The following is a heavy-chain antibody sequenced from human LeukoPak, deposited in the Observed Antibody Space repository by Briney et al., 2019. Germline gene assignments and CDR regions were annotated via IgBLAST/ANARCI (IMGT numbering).Heavy chain of an antibody. V-gene: IGHV1-69*05. Sequence: SVKVSCKASGGTFSSYAVSWVRQAPGQGPEWMGGIIPIFGTANYAQKFQGRVTITTDESTSTAYMELSSLRSEDTAVYYCARAQSWASSSWYAVWFDPWGQGTLVTVSS. J-gene: IGHJ5*02. D-gene: IGHD6-13*01. CDR1: GGTFSSYA. CDR3: ARAQSWASSSWYAVWFDP. CDR2: IIPIFGTA.